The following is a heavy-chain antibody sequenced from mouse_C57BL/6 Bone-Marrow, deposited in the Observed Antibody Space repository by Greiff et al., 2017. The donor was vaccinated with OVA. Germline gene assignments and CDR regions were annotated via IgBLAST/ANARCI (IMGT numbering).Heavy chain of an antibody. CDR2: IYPRSGNT. CDR1: GYTFTSYG. V-gene: IGHV1-81*01. J-gene: IGHJ3*01. Sequence: QVQLKQSGAELARPGASVKLSCKASGYTFTSYGISWVKQRTGQGLEWIGEIYPRSGNTYYNEKFKGKATLTADKSSSTAYMELRSLTSEDSAVYFCARFTAYWGQGTLVTVSA. CDR3: ARFTAY.